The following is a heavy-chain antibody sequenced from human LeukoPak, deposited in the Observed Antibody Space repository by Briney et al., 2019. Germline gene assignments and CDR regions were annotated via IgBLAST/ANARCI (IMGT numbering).Heavy chain of an antibody. CDR3: AKDAPSSWTNFDY. CDR2: MSDGGGST. V-gene: IGHV3-23*01. CDR1: GFTFSSFA. Sequence: GGSLRLSCAASGFTFSSFAMSWVRQAPGKGLEWVSAMSDGGGSTYYADSVKGRFTISRDNSKHTLYLQINSLRAEDTAIYYCAKDAPSSWTNFDYWGQGTLVTVSS. D-gene: IGHD6-13*01. J-gene: IGHJ4*02.